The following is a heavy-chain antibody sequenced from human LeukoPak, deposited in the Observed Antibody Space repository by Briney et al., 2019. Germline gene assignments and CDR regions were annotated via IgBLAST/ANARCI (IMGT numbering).Heavy chain of an antibody. Sequence: GGSLRLSCTASGFAFGSYAMSWVRQAPGKGLEWVPAISGSGGSTYYADSVKGRFTISRDNSKNTLYLQMNSLRAEDTAVYYCAKDSPGVGYWGQGTLVTVSS. J-gene: IGHJ4*02. CDR2: ISGSGGST. D-gene: IGHD1-26*01. CDR3: AKDSPGVGY. CDR1: GFAFGSYA. V-gene: IGHV3-23*01.